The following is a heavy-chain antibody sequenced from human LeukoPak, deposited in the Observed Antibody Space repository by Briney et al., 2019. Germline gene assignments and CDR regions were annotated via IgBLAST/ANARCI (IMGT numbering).Heavy chain of an antibody. CDR3: ARDPSGYAYFFDF. CDR2: INPYNGKT. D-gene: IGHD3-3*01. V-gene: IGHV1-18*01. J-gene: IGHJ4*02. Sequence: ASVKVSCKPSRYTFTSYGISWVRQAPGQGLEWMAWINPYNGKTNYAQKLRGRVTMTTDTSTGTAYMELRSLTSDDTAVYYCARDPSGYAYFFDFWGQGTLVTVSS. CDR1: RYTFTSYG.